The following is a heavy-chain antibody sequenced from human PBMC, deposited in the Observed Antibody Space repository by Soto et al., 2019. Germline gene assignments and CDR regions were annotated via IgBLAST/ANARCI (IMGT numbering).Heavy chain of an antibody. D-gene: IGHD2-2*01. CDR3: ARVPDR. J-gene: IGHJ5*02. CDR1: GGSISSGGYS. CDR2: IYHSGST. V-gene: IGHV4-30-2*01. Sequence: SETLSLTCAVSGGSISSGGYSWSWIRQPPGKRLEWIGYIYHSGSTYYNPSLKSRVTISVDSSKNQFSLKISSVTAADTAVYYCARVPDRWGQGTLVT.